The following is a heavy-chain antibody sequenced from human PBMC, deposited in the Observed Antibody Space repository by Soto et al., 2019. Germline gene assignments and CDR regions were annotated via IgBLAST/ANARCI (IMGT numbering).Heavy chain of an antibody. CDR2: IYYSGST. J-gene: IGHJ5*02. CDR3: ARYSGYEGLRFDP. V-gene: IGHV4-30-4*01. Sequence: QVQLQESGPGLVKPSQTLSLTCTVSGGSISSGDYYWSWIRQPPGKGLEWIGYIYYSGSTYYNPSLQRRVTISVEASQNQFSLKLSSVTAADTAVYYCARYSGYEGLRFDPWGQGTLVTVSS. D-gene: IGHD5-12*01. CDR1: GGSISSGDYY.